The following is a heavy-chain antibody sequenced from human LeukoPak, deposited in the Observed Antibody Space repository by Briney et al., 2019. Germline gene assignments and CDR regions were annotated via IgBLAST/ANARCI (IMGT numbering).Heavy chain of an antibody. CDR1: GFTFSSYA. V-gene: IGHV3-23*01. CDR2: ISGSGGST. CDR3: AKDHDYGGKGGFDY. D-gene: IGHD4-23*01. J-gene: IGHJ4*02. Sequence: AGVSLRLSCAASGFTFSSYAMSWVRQAPGKGLEWVSAISGSGGSTYYADSVKGRFTISRDNSKNTLYLQMNSLRAEDTAVYYRAKDHDYGGKGGFDYWGQGTLVTVSS.